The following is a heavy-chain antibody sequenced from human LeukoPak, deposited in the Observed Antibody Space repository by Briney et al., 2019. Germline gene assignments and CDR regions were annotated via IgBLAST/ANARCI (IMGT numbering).Heavy chain of an antibody. V-gene: IGHV3-53*01. CDR2: IYSSGMT. Sequence: GGSLRLSCAASGSTVSSNYMSWVRQAPGKGLEWVAVIYSSGMTYYADSVKGRFTISRDNSKNTLYFHMNSLRAEDTAVYYCARDLYGVSHDYWGQGTLVTVSS. J-gene: IGHJ4*02. D-gene: IGHD4-17*01. CDR1: GSTVSSNY. CDR3: ARDLYGVSHDY.